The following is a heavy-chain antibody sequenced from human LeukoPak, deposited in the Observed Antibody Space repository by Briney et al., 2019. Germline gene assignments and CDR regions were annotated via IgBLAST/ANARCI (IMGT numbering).Heavy chain of an antibody. Sequence: PSETLSLTCAVYGGSFSGYYWSWIRQPPGKGLEWTGEINHSGNTNYNPSLKSRVTISVDTSKNQFSLKLSSVTAADTAVYYCARGTRLGGSGSYYVYYYYYYMDVWGKGTTVTVSS. V-gene: IGHV4-34*01. D-gene: IGHD3-10*01. CDR2: INHSGNT. CDR1: GGSFSGYY. J-gene: IGHJ6*03. CDR3: ARGTRLGGSGSYYVYYYYYYMDV.